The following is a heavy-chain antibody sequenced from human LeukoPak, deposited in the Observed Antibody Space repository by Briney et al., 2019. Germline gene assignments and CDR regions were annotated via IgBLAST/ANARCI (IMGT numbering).Heavy chain of an antibody. CDR3: ARPNSGSYFSALDY. V-gene: IGHV7-4-1*02. D-gene: IGHD1-26*01. CDR2: INTNTGNP. Sequence: ASVKVSCKASGYTFTKYPMNWVRQAPGQGLEWMGWINTNTGNPTYAQGFTGRFVFSLDTSVSTAYLQISSLKAEDTAVYYCARPNSGSYFSALDYWGQGTLVTVSS. CDR1: GYTFTKYP. J-gene: IGHJ4*02.